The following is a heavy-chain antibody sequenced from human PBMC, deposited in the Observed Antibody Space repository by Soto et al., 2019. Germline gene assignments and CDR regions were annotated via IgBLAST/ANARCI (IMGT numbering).Heavy chain of an antibody. J-gene: IGHJ5*02. CDR3: ARENIVGATQWFDP. CDR1: GYSFAGYW. D-gene: IGHD1-26*01. V-gene: IGHV5-51*01. Sequence: GESLKISCKGSGYSFAGYWITWVRQKPGKGLEWMGIIYPGDSDTRYSPSFQGQVTISADKSISTAYLQWSSLKASDTAMYYCARENIVGATQWFDPWGQGTLVTVSS. CDR2: IYPGDSDT.